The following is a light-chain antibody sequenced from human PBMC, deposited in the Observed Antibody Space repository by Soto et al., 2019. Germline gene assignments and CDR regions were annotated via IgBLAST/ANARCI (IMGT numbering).Light chain of an antibody. CDR1: QSVSSSY. V-gene: IGKV3-20*01. Sequence: EIVLTQSPGTLSLSPGERATLSCRASQSVSSSYLAWYQQKPGQAPRLLIYGASSRATGIPDRFSGSGSGTDFTLTISRLEPEDLAVYYCQQYGSELTFGGGTKVEIK. J-gene: IGKJ4*01. CDR3: QQYGSELT. CDR2: GAS.